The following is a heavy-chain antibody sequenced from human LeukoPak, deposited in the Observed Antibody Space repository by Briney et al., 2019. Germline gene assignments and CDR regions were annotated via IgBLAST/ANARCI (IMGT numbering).Heavy chain of an antibody. D-gene: IGHD3-22*01. CDR3: ARDPYYYDSTGYSHLYAFDI. V-gene: IGHV1-18*01. CDR1: GYAFTTSG. CDR2: ISPYKSNT. J-gene: IGHJ3*02. Sequence: ASVKVSCKASGYAFTTSGISWVRQAPGQGLEWMGWISPYKSNTKTAQELQGRVTMTTDTSTNTAYMELRSLRSDDTAMYYCARDPYYYDSTGYSHLYAFDIWGQGTMVTVSS.